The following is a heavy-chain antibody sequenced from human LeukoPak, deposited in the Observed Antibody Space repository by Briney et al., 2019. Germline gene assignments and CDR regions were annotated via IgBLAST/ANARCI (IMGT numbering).Heavy chain of an antibody. Sequence: PGGSLRLSCAASGFTFSSYGMHWVRQAPGKGLEWVAVIWYDGSHKYYADSVKGRFTISRDNSKNTLYLQMNSLRAEDTAVFYCARDQAGGCNYFDYWGQGTRVTVSS. CDR2: IWYDGSHK. CDR1: GFTFSSYG. CDR3: ARDQAGGCNYFDY. J-gene: IGHJ4*02. V-gene: IGHV3-33*01. D-gene: IGHD2-8*01.